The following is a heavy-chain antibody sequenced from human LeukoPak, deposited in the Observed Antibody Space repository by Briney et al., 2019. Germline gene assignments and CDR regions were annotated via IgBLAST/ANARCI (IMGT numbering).Heavy chain of an antibody. CDR2: INPGGGNT. CDR1: GYTFTSYY. D-gene: IGHD3-3*01. Sequence: ASVKVSCKASGYTFTSYYIYWVRQAPGQGLEWMGLINPGGGNTNYAQKFQGRVTMTRDMSTSTVYMGPSSLTSEDTAVYYCARGQRPIRVVTSELFDYWGQGTLITVSS. CDR3: ARGQRPIRVVTSELFDY. J-gene: IGHJ4*02. V-gene: IGHV1-46*01.